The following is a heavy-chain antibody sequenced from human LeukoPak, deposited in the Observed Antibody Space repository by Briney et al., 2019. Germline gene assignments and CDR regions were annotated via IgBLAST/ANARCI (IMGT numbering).Heavy chain of an antibody. Sequence: GGSVRLSCAASGFTFSSYAMSWVRQAPGKGLEWVSAISGSGGSTYYADSVKGRFTISRDNSKNTLYLQMNSLRAEDTAVYYCAKDIVVVPAAKGGAFDIWGQGTMVTVSS. CDR1: GFTFSSYA. CDR3: AKDIVVVPAAKGGAFDI. D-gene: IGHD2-2*01. V-gene: IGHV3-23*01. CDR2: ISGSGGST. J-gene: IGHJ3*02.